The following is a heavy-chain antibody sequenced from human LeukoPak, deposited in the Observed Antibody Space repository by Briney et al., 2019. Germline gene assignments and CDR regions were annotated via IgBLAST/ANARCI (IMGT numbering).Heavy chain of an antibody. CDR3: ARRIVGATPPGYFDY. Sequence: PGGSLRLSCAASGFTFSSYSMNWVRQAPGKGLEWVSSISSSSSYIYYADSVKGRFTISRDNAKNSLYLQMNSLRAEDTAVYYCARRIVGATPPGYFDYWGQGTLVTVSS. D-gene: IGHD1-26*01. J-gene: IGHJ4*02. CDR2: ISSSSSYI. V-gene: IGHV3-21*01. CDR1: GFTFSSYS.